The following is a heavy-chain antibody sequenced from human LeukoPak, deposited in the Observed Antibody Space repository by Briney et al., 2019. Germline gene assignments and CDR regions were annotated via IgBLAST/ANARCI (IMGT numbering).Heavy chain of an antibody. CDR3: VRDSPSGFFDL. D-gene: IGHD6-19*01. V-gene: IGHV3-13*05. CDR1: GFTFGSYD. Sequence: PGGSLRLSCAASGFTFGSYDMHWVRQATGKGLEWVSAIGTAGDPYYPGSVKGRFTISRDNAKNTLYLQMNSLRVEDTAVYYCVRDSPSGFFDLWGRGTLVTVSS. J-gene: IGHJ2*01. CDR2: IGTAGDP.